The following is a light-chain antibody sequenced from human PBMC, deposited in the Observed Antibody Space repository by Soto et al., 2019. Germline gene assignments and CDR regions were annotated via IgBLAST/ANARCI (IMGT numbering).Light chain of an antibody. J-gene: IGLJ1*01. CDR2: EGS. CDR3: CSYAGRSTYV. V-gene: IGLV2-23*01. Sequence: QSALTQPASVSGSPGQSITISCTGTSSDVGSYNLVSWYQQHPGKAPKLMIYEGSKRPSGVSNRFSGSQSGNTASLTISGLQAEDEADYHCCSYAGRSTYVFGTGTKLTVL. CDR1: SSDVGSYNL.